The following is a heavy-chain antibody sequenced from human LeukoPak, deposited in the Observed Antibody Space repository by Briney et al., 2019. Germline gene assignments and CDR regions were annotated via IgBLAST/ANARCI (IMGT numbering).Heavy chain of an antibody. J-gene: IGHJ2*01. Sequence: ASVKVSCKASGYTFISYGISWVRQAPAQGLEWMGWISAYNGNTNYAQKLQGRVAMTTDTSTSTAYMELRSLRSDDTAVYYCARYLDYYDSSGIYWYFDLWGRGTLVTVSS. CDR2: ISAYNGNT. V-gene: IGHV1-18*01. CDR3: ARYLDYYDSSGIYWYFDL. D-gene: IGHD3-22*01. CDR1: GYTFISYG.